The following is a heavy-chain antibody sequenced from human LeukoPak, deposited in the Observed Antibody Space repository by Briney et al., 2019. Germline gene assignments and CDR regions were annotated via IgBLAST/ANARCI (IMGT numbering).Heavy chain of an antibody. D-gene: IGHD2/OR15-2a*01. CDR3: AKYYSRGLDI. V-gene: IGHV3-7*01. CDR2: ISQDETKN. Sequence: PEGSLRLPCAASGFTFNSHRMAWVRQAPGKGLEWVAHISQDETKNYYVDSVKGRFTISRDNGKNSLYLEMSSLRAEDTAVYYCAKYYSRGLDIWGQGTMVTVSS. CDR1: GFTFNSHR. J-gene: IGHJ3*02.